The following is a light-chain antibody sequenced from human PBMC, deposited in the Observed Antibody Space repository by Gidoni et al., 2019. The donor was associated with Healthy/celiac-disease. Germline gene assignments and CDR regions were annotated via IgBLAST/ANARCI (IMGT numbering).Light chain of an antibody. CDR2: QDS. V-gene: IGLV3-1*01. CDR3: QAWDSSTAV. CDR1: KLGDKY. J-gene: IGLJ2*01. Sequence: SYELTQPPSVSLSPGQTASISCSGDKLGDKYACWYQQKPGQSPVQVIYQDSKRPSGIPERFSGSNSGNTATLTISGTQAMDEADYYCQAWDSSTAVFGGGTKLTV.